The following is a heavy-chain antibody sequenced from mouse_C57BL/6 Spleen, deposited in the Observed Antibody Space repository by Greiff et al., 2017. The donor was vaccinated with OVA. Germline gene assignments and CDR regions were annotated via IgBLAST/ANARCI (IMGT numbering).Heavy chain of an antibody. D-gene: IGHD2-4*01. Sequence: VQLQQSGAELARPGASVKLSCKASGYTFTSYGISWVKQRTGQGLEWIGEIYPRSGNTYYNEKFKGKATLTADKSSRTAYMELRSLTSEDSAVYFCAKYDCPVYFDYWGQGTTLTVSS. J-gene: IGHJ2*01. CDR3: AKYDCPVYFDY. CDR1: GYTFTSYG. CDR2: IYPRSGNT. V-gene: IGHV1-81*01.